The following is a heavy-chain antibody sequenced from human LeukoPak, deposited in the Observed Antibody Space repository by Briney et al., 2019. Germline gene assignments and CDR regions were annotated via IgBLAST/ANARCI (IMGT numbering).Heavy chain of an antibody. Sequence: GGSLRLSCAASGFTFSSYSMNWVRQAPGKGLEWVSSISSSSSYIYYADSVKGRFTISRDNAKNSLYLQMNSLRDEDTAVYYCARDPHTSYDILTGYFDYWGQGTLVTVSS. J-gene: IGHJ4*02. V-gene: IGHV3-21*01. CDR2: ISSSSSYI. CDR1: GFTFSSYS. D-gene: IGHD3-9*01. CDR3: ARDPHTSYDILTGYFDY.